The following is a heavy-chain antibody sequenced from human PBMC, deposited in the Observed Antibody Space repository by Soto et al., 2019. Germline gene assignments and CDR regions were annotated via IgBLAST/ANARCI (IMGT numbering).Heavy chain of an antibody. J-gene: IGHJ5*02. CDR1: GYTFTSYA. CDR2: INAGNGNT. V-gene: IGHV1-3*01. CDR3: ARSKYNWNSFASSDP. D-gene: IGHD1-7*01. Sequence: GASVKVSCKASGYTFTSYAMHWVRQAPGQRLEWMGWINAGNGNTKYSQKFQGRVTITRDTSASTAYMELSSLRSEDTAVYYCARSKYNWNSFASSDPWGQGPLVTVSS.